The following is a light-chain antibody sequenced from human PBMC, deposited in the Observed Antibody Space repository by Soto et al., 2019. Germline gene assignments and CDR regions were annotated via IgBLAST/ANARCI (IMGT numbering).Light chain of an antibody. Sequence: EIVLTQSPGTLSLSPGERATLSCRASQRVGSSNLAWYQLKPGQAPRLLIYGTSRRATGIPDRFSGSGSGTDFSLTISRMEPEDFALYYCQQYGSAPPLTFGGGTKVDIK. V-gene: IGKV3-20*01. CDR2: GTS. J-gene: IGKJ4*01. CDR3: QQYGSAPPLT. CDR1: QRVGSSN.